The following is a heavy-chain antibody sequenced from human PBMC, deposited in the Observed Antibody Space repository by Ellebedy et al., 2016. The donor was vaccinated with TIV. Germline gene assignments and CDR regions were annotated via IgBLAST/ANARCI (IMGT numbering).Heavy chain of an antibody. Sequence: ASVKVSCKASGYTFTTYGITWVRQAPGQGPEWMGWIGTYEGNTQYEQKLQGRVTMTRDTSTSTAYMELRSLRSDNTAVYYCARDRDGSSSSDFQYWGPGTLVTVSS. CDR2: IGTYEGNT. V-gene: IGHV1-18*04. CDR3: ARDRDGSSSSDFQY. J-gene: IGHJ1*01. CDR1: GYTFTTYG. D-gene: IGHD6-6*01.